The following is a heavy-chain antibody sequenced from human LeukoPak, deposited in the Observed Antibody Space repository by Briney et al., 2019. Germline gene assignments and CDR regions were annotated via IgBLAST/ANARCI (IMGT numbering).Heavy chain of an antibody. CDR1: GGPFRGFF. J-gene: IGHJ5*02. Sequence: NPSETLFLTCAVYGGPFRGFFWSWIRQAPGKGLEWIGEISHSGSSNYNPSLKSRITISVDTSRSQFSLRLTSVTAADTAVYYCASGIFYGGRNQYIWFDLWGQGTLVTVSS. CDR3: ASGIFYGGRNQYIWFDL. CDR2: ISHSGSS. D-gene: IGHD4-23*01. V-gene: IGHV4-34*01.